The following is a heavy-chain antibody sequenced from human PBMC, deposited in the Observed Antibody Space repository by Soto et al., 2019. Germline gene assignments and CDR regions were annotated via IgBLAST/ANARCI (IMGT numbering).Heavy chain of an antibody. D-gene: IGHD4-17*01. CDR3: AKGYGEGWFDP. CDR2: ISGSGSIT. J-gene: IGHJ5*02. CDR1: GFIFSSYA. V-gene: IGHV3-23*01. Sequence: EVQLLESGGGLVQPGGSLRLSCAASGFIFSSYAMTWVRQAPGKGPEWVSSISGSGSITYNHDSVKGRFTISRDNSRNTLYLQMNRLRAEETAVYYCAKGYGEGWFDPWGQGTLVTVSS.